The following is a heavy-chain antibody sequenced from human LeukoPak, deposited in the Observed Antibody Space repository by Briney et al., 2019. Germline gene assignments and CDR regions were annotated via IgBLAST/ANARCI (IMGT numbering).Heavy chain of an antibody. J-gene: IGHJ4*02. CDR3: ARQPRRYYDSSGYFDY. CDR2: IYYSGST. Sequence: PSETLSLTCTVSGGSISSSSYYWGWIRQRPGKGLEWIGSIYYSGSTYYNLSLKSRVTISVDTSKNQFSLKLSSVTAADTAVYYCARQPRRYYDSSGYFDYWGQGTLVTVSS. D-gene: IGHD3-22*01. CDR1: GGSISSSSYY. V-gene: IGHV4-39*01.